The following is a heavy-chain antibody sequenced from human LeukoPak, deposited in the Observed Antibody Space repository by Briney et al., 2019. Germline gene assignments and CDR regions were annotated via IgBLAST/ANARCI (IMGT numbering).Heavy chain of an antibody. D-gene: IGHD5-18*01. Sequence: GGSLRLSCAASGFTFSSYGMSWVRQAPGKGLEWVSAISGSGGSTYYADSVKGRFTISRDNSKNTLYLQMNSLRAEDTAVYYCAKDHRVQLWLSLPGYYMDVWGKGTTVTISS. CDR3: AKDHRVQLWLSLPGYYMDV. V-gene: IGHV3-23*01. J-gene: IGHJ6*03. CDR1: GFTFSSYG. CDR2: ISGSGGST.